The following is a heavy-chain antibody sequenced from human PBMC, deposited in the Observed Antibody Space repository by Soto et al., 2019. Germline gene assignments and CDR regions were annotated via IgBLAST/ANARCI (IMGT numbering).Heavy chain of an antibody. V-gene: IGHV4-30-2*02. J-gene: IGHJ4*02. CDR1: GGSISSGGYS. CDR2: IYHSGST. CDR3: ARGVWGLRFFDY. D-gene: IGHD3-16*01. Sequence: SQTLSLTCAVSGGSISSGGYSWSWIRQPPGKGLEWIGYIYHSGSTYYNPSLKSRVTISVDTAKNQFSLKLSSVTAADAAVYYCARGVWGLRFFDYWGQGTLVTVSS.